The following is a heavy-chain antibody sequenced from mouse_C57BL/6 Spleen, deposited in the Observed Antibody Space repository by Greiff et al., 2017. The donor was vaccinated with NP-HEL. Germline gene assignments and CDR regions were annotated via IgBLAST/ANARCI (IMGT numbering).Heavy chain of an antibody. D-gene: IGHD1-1*01. CDR1: GYTFTSYW. Sequence: QVQLKQPGAELVMPGASVKLSCKASGYTFTSYWMHWVKQRPGQGLEWIGEIDPSDSYTNYNQKFKGKSTLTVDKSSSTAYMQLSSLTSEDSAVYYCARRGGSSLYAMDYWGQGTSVTVSS. V-gene: IGHV1-69*01. CDR2: IDPSDSYT. J-gene: IGHJ4*01. CDR3: ARRGGSSLYAMDY.